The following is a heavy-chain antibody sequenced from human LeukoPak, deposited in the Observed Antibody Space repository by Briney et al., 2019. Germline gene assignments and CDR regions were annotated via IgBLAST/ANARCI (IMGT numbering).Heavy chain of an antibody. CDR2: INPTNGDA. Sequence: ASVKVSCKASGYTITSDYMHWVRQAPGRGLEWMGIINPTNGDATYTQKFQGRVTMTRDTSANTFYMELSGLRSEDTAVYYCARTIAVAGKGGWFDPWGQGTLVTVSS. CDR3: ARTIAVAGKGGWFDP. D-gene: IGHD6-19*01. J-gene: IGHJ5*02. CDR1: GYTITSDY. V-gene: IGHV1-46*01.